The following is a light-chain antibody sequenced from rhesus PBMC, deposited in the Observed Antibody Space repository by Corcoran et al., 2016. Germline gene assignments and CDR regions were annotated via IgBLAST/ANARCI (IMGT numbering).Light chain of an antibody. CDR3: MQSTKDPRT. Sequence: DIVMTQTPLSLPVTPGDPASISCRSSQSLLHSNGNTYLDWYLQRPGQSPRLLIYKVTNRESGVPDRFSASGSGTDFTLKSSRVEPEDVGVYYCMQSTKDPRTFGQGTKVEIK. J-gene: IGKJ1*01. V-gene: IGKV2S2*01. CDR2: KVT. CDR1: QSLLHSNGNTY.